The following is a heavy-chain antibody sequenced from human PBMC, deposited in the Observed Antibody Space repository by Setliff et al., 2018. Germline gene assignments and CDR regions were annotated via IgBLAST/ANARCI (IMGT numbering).Heavy chain of an antibody. CDR2: IYYSGST. Sequence: SETLSLTCAVSGGSISSSNWWSWVRQPPGKGLEWIGEIYYSGSTYYNPSLKSRVTISVDTSKNQFSLKLSSVTAEDTAVYYCARDGGEYWGQGTLVTVSS. CDR3: ARDGGEY. D-gene: IGHD3-16*01. CDR1: GGSISSSNW. V-gene: IGHV4-4*02. J-gene: IGHJ4*02.